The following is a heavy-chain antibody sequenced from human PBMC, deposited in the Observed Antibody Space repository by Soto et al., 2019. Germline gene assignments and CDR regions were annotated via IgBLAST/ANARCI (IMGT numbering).Heavy chain of an antibody. CDR2: MSYDESKK. CDR3: AKDRRDGDFMHILVVDF. CDR1: GFRLSSYA. Sequence: QVRLVESGGGVVQPGGSLRLSCATSGFRLSSYAMHWVRQAPGKGLELVALMSYDESKKYYEDSVKGRFTISRDTSKNTLVLEMNNRRVEDTAVYYCAKDRRDGDFMHILVVDFWGQGALVTVSS. D-gene: IGHD2-15*01. J-gene: IGHJ4*02. V-gene: IGHV3-30*18.